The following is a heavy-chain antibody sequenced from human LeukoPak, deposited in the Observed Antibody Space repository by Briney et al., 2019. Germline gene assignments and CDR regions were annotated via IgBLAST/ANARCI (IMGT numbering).Heavy chain of an antibody. CDR3: AREDCSSTSCYLPYYYYYYMDV. J-gene: IGHJ6*03. CDR2: IRYDGSNK. D-gene: IGHD2-2*01. V-gene: IGHV3-30*02. CDR1: GFTFSSYG. Sequence: GGSLRLSCAASGFTFSSYGMHWVRQAPGKGLEWVAFIRYDGSNKYYADSVKGRFTISRDNSKNTLYLQMNSLRAEDTAVYYCAREDCSSTSCYLPYYYYYYMDVWGKGTTVTVSS.